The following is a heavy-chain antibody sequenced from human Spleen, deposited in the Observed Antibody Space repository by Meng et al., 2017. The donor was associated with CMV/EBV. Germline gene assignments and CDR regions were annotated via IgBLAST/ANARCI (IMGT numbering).Heavy chain of an antibody. CDR2: ISSSGSTI. CDR1: GFTFSDYY. CDR3: ARDHNAFDI. J-gene: IGHJ3*02. Sequence: GESLKISCAASGFTFSDYYMSWIRQAPGKGLEWVSYISSSGSTIYYADSVKGRFTISRDDAKNSLYLQMNSLRAEDTAVYYCARDHNAFDIWGQGTMVTVSS. V-gene: IGHV3-11*01.